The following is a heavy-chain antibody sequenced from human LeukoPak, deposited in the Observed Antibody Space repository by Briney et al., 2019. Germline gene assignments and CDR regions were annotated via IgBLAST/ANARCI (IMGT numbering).Heavy chain of an antibody. Sequence: SVKVSCKASGGTFSSYAISWVRQAPGQGLEWMGRIIPILGIANYAQKFQGRVTITADKSTSTAYMELSSLRSEDTAVYYCARERPDSSGYYYGYWGQGTLVTVSS. V-gene: IGHV1-69*04. J-gene: IGHJ4*02. CDR3: ARERPDSSGYYYGY. D-gene: IGHD3-22*01. CDR1: GGTFSSYA. CDR2: IIPILGIA.